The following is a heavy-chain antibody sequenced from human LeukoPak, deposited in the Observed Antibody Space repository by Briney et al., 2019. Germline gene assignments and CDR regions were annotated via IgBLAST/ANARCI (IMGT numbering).Heavy chain of an antibody. D-gene: IGHD3-22*01. Sequence: GGSLRLSCVASGFSFSSYSMSWVRQAPGKGLEWVSYISGSTITYDADSVKGRFTISRDNAQNSLYLQMNSLRDEDTAVYYCARVRDSSGYYFVNYFDKWGQGILVTVSS. J-gene: IGHJ4*02. CDR1: GFSFSSYS. CDR2: ISGSTIT. CDR3: ARVRDSSGYYFVNYFDK. V-gene: IGHV3-48*02.